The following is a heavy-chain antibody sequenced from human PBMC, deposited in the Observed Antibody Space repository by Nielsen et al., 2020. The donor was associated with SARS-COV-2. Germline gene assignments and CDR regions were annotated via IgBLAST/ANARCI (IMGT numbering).Heavy chain of an antibody. CDR1: GFTFSSYE. J-gene: IGHJ5*02. Sequence: GGSLRLSCAASGFTFSSYEMNWVRQAPGKGLEWVSNIRSSGSSTYYADSVKGRFTISRDNAKNSLFLQMNSLRAGDTAVYYCARGATLYGSGSYSSWFDPWGQGTLVTVSS. CDR3: ARGATLYGSGSYSSWFDP. D-gene: IGHD3-10*01. CDR2: IRSSGSST. V-gene: IGHV3-48*03.